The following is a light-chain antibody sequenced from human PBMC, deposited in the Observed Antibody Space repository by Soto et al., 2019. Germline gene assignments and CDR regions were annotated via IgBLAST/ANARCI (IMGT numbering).Light chain of an antibody. J-gene: IGLJ1*01. V-gene: IGLV2-14*01. CDR1: NSDVGGYDY. CDR3: SSYTSSRTPLYV. Sequence: QSVLAPPASVSGSPRQTITISCTGTNSDVGGYDYVSWYQQHPGKAPKLMIYDVNNRPSGVSNRFSGSKSGNTASLTISGLQAEDEADYYCSSYTSSRTPLYVFGTGTKVTVL. CDR2: DVN.